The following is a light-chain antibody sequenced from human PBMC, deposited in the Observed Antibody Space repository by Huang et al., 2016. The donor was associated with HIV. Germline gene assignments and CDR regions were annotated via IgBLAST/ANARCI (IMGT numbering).Light chain of an antibody. J-gene: IGKJ5*01. Sequence: EIVMTQSPATLSVSPGEGVTLSCRASQSVSSNLAWYQQKPGQAPRLLIYGASTRATAIPVRFSGSGSGTEFTLTISSLQSEDFAVYYCQQYNNWPITFGQGTRLEIK. CDR3: QQYNNWPIT. CDR1: QSVSSN. V-gene: IGKV3-15*01. CDR2: GAS.